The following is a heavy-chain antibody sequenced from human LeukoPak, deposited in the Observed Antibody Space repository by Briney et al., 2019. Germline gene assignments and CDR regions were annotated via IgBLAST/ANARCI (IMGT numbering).Heavy chain of an antibody. V-gene: IGHV3-48*01. J-gene: IGHJ4*02. D-gene: IGHD2-21*01. CDR2: ISSSTSTI. Sequence: AGGSLRLSCAASGFTFSTYSMNWVRQAPGKGLEWVSYISSSTSTIYYADSVKGRFTISRDNAKNSLYLQMNSLRAEDTAVYYCTRGMRGIAAVWGQGTLVTVSS. CDR3: TRGMRGIAAV. CDR1: GFTFSTYS.